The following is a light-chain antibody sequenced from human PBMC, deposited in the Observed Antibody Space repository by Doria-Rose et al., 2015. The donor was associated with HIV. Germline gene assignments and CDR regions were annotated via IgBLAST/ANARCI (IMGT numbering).Light chain of an antibody. J-gene: IGKJ3*01. Sequence: TQSPESLGMSLGERATLNCKSNQSLLYTSKNYLAWYQQKPGQPPKLLIYWASTRQSGVPARFSGSGSGTDFTLTISSLEAEDVAVYYCQQYYDTPSFGSGTIVDI. CDR2: WAS. V-gene: IGKV4-1*01. CDR1: QSLLYTSKNY. CDR3: QQYYDTPS.